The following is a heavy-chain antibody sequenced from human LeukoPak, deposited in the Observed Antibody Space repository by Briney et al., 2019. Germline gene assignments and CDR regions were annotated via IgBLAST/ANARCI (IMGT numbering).Heavy chain of an antibody. J-gene: IGHJ5*02. V-gene: IGHV3-30*02. CDR1: GFTFSSYG. D-gene: IGHD4-11*01. CDR2: IRYDGSNK. Sequence: GGSLRLSCAASGFTFSSYGMHWVRQAPGKGLEWVAFIRYDGSNKYYADSVKGRFTIPRDNSKNTLYLQMNSLRAEDTAVYYCAKDRYGNQNWFDPWGQGTLVTVSS. CDR3: AKDRYGNQNWFDP.